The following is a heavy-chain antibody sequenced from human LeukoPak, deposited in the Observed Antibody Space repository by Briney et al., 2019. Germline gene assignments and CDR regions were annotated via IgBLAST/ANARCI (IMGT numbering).Heavy chain of an antibody. D-gene: IGHD3-22*01. J-gene: IGHJ6*02. CDR1: GFTFSSYG. V-gene: IGHV3-21*05. CDR2: ISGSGSDL. CDR3: ARSIGSYYTMDV. Sequence: GRSLRLSCAASGFTFSSYGMHWVRQAPGRGLEWVSYISGSGSDLYYADSVKGRFTISRDNAKNSLYLQMNSLRAEDTAVYYCARSIGSYYTMDVWGQGTTVTVSS.